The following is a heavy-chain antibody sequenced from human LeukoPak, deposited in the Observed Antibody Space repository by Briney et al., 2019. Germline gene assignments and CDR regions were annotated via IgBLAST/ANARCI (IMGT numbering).Heavy chain of an antibody. CDR2: IDTGNGDT. D-gene: IGHD3-22*01. Sequence: ASVKVSCKASGYTFTSYAMDWVCQAPGQTLEWMGWIDTGNGDTKYSQKFQGRVTITRDTSASTAYMELSSLRSEDTAVYYCARDRTSYYDSRGYTFDYWGQGTLVIVSS. V-gene: IGHV1-3*04. J-gene: IGHJ4*02. CDR3: ARDRTSYYDSRGYTFDY. CDR1: GYTFTSYA.